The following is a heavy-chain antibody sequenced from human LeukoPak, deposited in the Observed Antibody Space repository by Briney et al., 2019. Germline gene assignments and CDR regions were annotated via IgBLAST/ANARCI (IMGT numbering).Heavy chain of an antibody. J-gene: IGHJ6*03. V-gene: IGHV4-4*07. D-gene: IGHD2/OR15-2a*01. Sequence: SVTLSLTCTVSGGSISSYYWSWIRQPAGKGLEWIGRIYTSGSTNYNPSLKSRVTMSIDTSKNQFSLKLSSVTAADTAVYYCARDSKDFYYYYMDVWGKATTVTVSS. CDR2: IYTSGST. CDR1: GGSISSYY. CDR3: ARDSKDFYYYYMDV.